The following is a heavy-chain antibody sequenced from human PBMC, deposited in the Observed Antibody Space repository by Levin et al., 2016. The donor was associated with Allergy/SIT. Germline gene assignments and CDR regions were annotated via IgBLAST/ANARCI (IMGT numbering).Heavy chain of an antibody. D-gene: IGHD3-10*01. V-gene: IGHV1-46*01. CDR2: INPSGGST. J-gene: IGHJ6*02. Sequence: WVRQAPGQGLEWMGIINPSGGSTSYAQKFQGRVTMTRDTSTSTVYMELSSLRSEDTAVYYCARDYQPYNSRVRGVIIMHYYGMDVWGQGTTVTVSS. CDR3: ARDYQPYNSRVRGVIIMHYYGMDV.